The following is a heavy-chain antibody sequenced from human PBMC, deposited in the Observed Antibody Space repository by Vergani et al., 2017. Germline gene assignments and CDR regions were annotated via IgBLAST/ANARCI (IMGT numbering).Heavy chain of an antibody. CDR1: GFRFDQFG. V-gene: IGHV3-20*01. CDR3: ARGGLYSFYYFKSV. CDR2: ISFNGLTV. D-gene: IGHD2/OR15-2a*01. J-gene: IGHJ6*01. Sequence: EVELVDSGGKVVRPGGSLSLSCVASGFRFDQFGMMWVRQFPGTGPEWVAGISFNGLTVGYSEPVEGRFTISRDDSKKSLFLQMSNVRAEDTASYHCARGGLYSFYYFKSVWGNGTTVKVSS.